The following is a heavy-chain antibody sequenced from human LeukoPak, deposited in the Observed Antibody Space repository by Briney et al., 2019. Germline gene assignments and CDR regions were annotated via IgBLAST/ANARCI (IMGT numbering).Heavy chain of an antibody. CDR2: IDNHGTAT. CDR1: GFNLSPYT. Sequence: GGSLRLSCVASGFNLSPYTMLWVRQAPGKGLEWVSRIDNHGTATNYADSVKGRFTISRDNSKNTLYLQMNSLRAEDTAVYYCARQEGPDYWGQGTLVTVSS. J-gene: IGHJ4*02. CDR3: ARQEGPDY. V-gene: IGHV3-74*01.